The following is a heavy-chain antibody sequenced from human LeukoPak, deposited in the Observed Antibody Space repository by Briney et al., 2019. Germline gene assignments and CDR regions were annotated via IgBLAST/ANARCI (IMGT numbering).Heavy chain of an antibody. V-gene: IGHV3-21*01. Sequence: GGSLRLSCAASGFTFSSYSMNWVRQAPGKGLEWVSSISSSSSYIYYADSVKGRFTISRDNAKNSLYLQMNSLRAEDTAVYYCARVVRGYGSPRQVLAVADRYNYYMDVWGKGTTVTVSS. CDR1: GFTFSSYS. CDR3: ARVVRGYGSPRQVLAVADRYNYYMDV. CDR2: ISSSSSYI. D-gene: IGHD6-19*01. J-gene: IGHJ6*03.